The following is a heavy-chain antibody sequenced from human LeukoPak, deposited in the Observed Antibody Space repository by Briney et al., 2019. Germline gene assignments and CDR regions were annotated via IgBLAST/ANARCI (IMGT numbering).Heavy chain of an antibody. CDR1: EFTFRDYY. Sequence: PGRSLRLSCAASEFTFRDYYMSWIRQAPGKGLERVSYISTTSFSTLYADSVRGRFTISRVNAKNLLYLQMNSLRPDDTAVYYCAKHRGYSCDDMDVWGQGTTVT. CDR3: AKHRGYSCDDMDV. J-gene: IGHJ6*02. D-gene: IGHD5-18*01. CDR2: ISTTSFST. V-gene: IGHV3-11*03.